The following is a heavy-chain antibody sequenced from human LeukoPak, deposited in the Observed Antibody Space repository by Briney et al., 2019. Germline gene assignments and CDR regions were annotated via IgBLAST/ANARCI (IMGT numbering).Heavy chain of an antibody. CDR3: ARTHGYYGSGSYYWVY. V-gene: IGHV4-39*07. CDR2: IYYSGST. Sequence: SETLSLTCTVSGGSISSSSYYWGWIRQPPGKGLEWIGSIYYSGSTYYNPSLKSRVTISVDTSKNQFSLKLSSVTAADTAVYYCARTHGYYGSGSYYWVYWGQGTLVTVSS. CDR1: GGSISSSSYY. J-gene: IGHJ4*02. D-gene: IGHD3-10*01.